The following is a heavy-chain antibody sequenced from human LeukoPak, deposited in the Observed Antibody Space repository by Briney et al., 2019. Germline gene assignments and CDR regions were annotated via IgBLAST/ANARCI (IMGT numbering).Heavy chain of an antibody. D-gene: IGHD3-9*01. Sequence: GGTLRLSCAASGFTFSNYAMNWVRQAPGKGLEWVSVISGSGGSIYYADSVKGRFTISRDNAKNSLYLQMNSLRAEDTAVYYCVRDYENLTGSKTRFHYWGQGTLVTVSS. CDR2: ISGSGGSI. CDR3: VRDYENLTGSKTRFHY. J-gene: IGHJ4*02. V-gene: IGHV3-23*01. CDR1: GFTFSNYA.